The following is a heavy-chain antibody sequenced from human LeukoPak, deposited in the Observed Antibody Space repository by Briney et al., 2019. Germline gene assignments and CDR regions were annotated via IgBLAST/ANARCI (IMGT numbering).Heavy chain of an antibody. D-gene: IGHD3-16*02. V-gene: IGHV4-59*08. Sequence: PSETLSLTCTVSGGSISSYYWSWIRQPPGKGLEWIGYIYYSGSTNYNPSLKSRVTISVGTSKNQFSLKLSSVTAADTAVYYCAKKKALYNWFDPWGQGTLVTVSS. J-gene: IGHJ5*02. CDR3: AKKKALYNWFDP. CDR2: IYYSGST. CDR1: GGSISSYY.